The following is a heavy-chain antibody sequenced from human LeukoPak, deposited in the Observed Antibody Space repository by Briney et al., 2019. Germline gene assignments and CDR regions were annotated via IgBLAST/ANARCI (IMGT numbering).Heavy chain of an antibody. CDR2: IYSGGST. CDR1: GFTVSSNY. D-gene: IGHD4-17*01. Sequence: GGSLRLSCAASGFTVSSNYMSWVRQAPGKGLEWVSVIYSGGSTYYADSVKGRFTISRDNSKNTLYLQMNSLRAEDTAVYYCAKDSLMDYGDYAWGQGTLVTVTS. J-gene: IGHJ5*02. CDR3: AKDSLMDYGDYA. V-gene: IGHV3-53*05.